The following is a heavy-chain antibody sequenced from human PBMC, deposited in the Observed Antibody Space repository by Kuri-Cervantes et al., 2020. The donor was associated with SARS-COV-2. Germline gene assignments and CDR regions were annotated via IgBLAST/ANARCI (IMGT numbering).Heavy chain of an antibody. CDR2: ISAYNGNT. J-gene: IGHJ6*02. D-gene: IGHD2-15*01. CDR1: GYTFTSYG. V-gene: IGHV1-18*01. Sequence: ASVKVSCKASGYTFTSYGISWVRQAPGQGLEWMGWISAYNGNTNYAQKLQGRVTMTTDTSTSTAYMELRSLRSDDTAVYYCARDRGYCSGGSCYSRGGGPAGMDVWGQGTTVTVSS. CDR3: ARDRGYCSGGSCYSRGGGPAGMDV.